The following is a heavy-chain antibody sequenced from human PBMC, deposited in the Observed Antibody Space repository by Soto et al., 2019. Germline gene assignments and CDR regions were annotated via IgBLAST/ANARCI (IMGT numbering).Heavy chain of an antibody. Sequence: QVQLVQSGAEVKKPGSSVKVSCKASGGTFSSYAISWVRQAPGQGLEWMGGIIPIFGRANYAHKFQGRATITADESTSTAYMELTSLRSEDTAVYYCARGHNWNYFPFDYWGQGTLVTVSS. D-gene: IGHD1-7*01. V-gene: IGHV1-69*12. J-gene: IGHJ4*02. CDR2: IIPIFGRA. CDR1: GGTFSSYA. CDR3: ARGHNWNYFPFDY.